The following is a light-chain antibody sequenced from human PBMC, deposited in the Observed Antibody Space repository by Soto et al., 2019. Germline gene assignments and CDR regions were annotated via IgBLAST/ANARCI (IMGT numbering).Light chain of an antibody. CDR2: AAS. Sequence: ALQLTQSPSSLYASVGDRVTITCRASQAIRTALGWYQQKPGKVPKLLIYAASILQSGVPSRFSGSGSGTAFTLTISSLQPEDFATYYCLLDFRYFWAFGQGTKVEIK. J-gene: IGKJ1*01. V-gene: IGKV1-6*01. CDR3: LLDFRYFWA. CDR1: QAIRTA.